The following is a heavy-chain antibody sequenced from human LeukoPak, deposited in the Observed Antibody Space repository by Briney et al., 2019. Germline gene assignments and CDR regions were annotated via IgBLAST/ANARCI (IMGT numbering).Heavy chain of an antibody. CDR1: GYTFTGYY. CDR3: ARVGAVAGTEDY. J-gene: IGHJ4*02. V-gene: IGHV1-2*02. CDR2: INLNSGGP. D-gene: IGHD6-19*01. Sequence: ASVKVSCKASGYTFTGYYMHWVRQAPGQGPEWMGWINLNSGGPIYAQKFQGRVTLTRDTSISTAYMELSRLRSDDTAVYYCARVGAVAGTEDYWGQGTLVTVSS.